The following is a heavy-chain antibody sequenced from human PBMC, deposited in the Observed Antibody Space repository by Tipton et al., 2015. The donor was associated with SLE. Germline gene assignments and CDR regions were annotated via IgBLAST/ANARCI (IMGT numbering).Heavy chain of an antibody. Sequence: SLRLSCEASGFTFSSYWMHWVRQAPGKGLVWVSRINTDGDITNYADSVRGRLTISRDNAKNSLYLQMNSLRAEDTALYYCARRDLLTGYHPHPHDLWGRGALVTVSS. CDR1: GFTFSSYW. CDR3: ARRDLLTGYHPHPHDL. CDR2: INTDGDIT. J-gene: IGHJ2*01. V-gene: IGHV3-74*01. D-gene: IGHD3-9*01.